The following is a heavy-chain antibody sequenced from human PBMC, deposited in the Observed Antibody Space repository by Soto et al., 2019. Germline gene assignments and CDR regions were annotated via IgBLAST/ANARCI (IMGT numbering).Heavy chain of an antibody. CDR2: TYYRSRWYN. V-gene: IGHV6-1*01. D-gene: IGHD1-7*01. J-gene: IGHJ6*03. CDR3: AGTTSHYWYYMDV. CDR1: GDSVPSNSAA. Sequence: PSQTLSLTCAISGDSVPSNSAAWNWIRQSPSRGLEWLGRTYYRSRWYNDYAVSVKSRITVNPDTSKNQFSLQLTSVTPEGTAVYYCAGTTSHYWYYMDVWGKGTTVTVSS.